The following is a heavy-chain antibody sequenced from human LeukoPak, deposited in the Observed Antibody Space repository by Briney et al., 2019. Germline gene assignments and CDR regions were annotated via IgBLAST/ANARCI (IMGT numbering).Heavy chain of an antibody. J-gene: IGHJ4*02. CDR3: ASGIAVAGADVFDY. V-gene: IGHV1-46*01. CDR2: INPSGGST. D-gene: IGHD6-19*01. Sequence: GASVKVSCKASGYTFTSYYMHWVRQAPGQGLEWMGIINPSGGSTSYAQKFQGRVTMTRDTSTSTAYMELGSPRSEDTAVYYCASGIAVAGADVFDYWGQGTLVTVSS. CDR1: GYTFTSYY.